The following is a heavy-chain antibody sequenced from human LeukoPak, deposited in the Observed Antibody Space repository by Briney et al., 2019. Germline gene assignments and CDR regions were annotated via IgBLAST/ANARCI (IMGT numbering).Heavy chain of an antibody. CDR2: IYYSGST. CDR3: AREGALGYYYYYYMDV. CDR1: GGSTSSYY. Sequence: SETLSLTCTVSGGSTSSYYWSWIRQPPGKGLEWIGYIYYSGSTNYNPSLKSRVTISVDTSKNQFSLKLSSVTAADTAVYYCAREGALGYYYYYYMDVWGKGTTVTVSS. V-gene: IGHV4-59*01. J-gene: IGHJ6*03.